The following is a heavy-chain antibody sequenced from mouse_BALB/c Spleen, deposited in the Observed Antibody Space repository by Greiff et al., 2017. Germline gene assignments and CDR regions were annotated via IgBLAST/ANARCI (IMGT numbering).Heavy chain of an antibody. J-gene: IGHJ2*01. CDR3: ARDLLWRYFDY. CDR2: IDPANGNT. V-gene: IGHV14-3*02. D-gene: IGHD2-1*01. Sequence: VELQQSGAELVKPGASVKLSCTASGFNIKDTYMHWVKQRPEQGLEWIGRIDPANGNTIYDPKFQGKASITADTSSNTAYLQLSSLTSEDTAVYYCARDLLWRYFDYWGQGTTLTVSS. CDR1: GFNIKDTY.